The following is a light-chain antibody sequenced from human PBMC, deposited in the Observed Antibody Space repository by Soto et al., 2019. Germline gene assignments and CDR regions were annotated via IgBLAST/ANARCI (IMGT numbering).Light chain of an antibody. CDR3: QQYGSSLPGT. J-gene: IGKJ4*01. CDR2: GAS. V-gene: IGKV3-20*01. Sequence: ETVLTQSPGTLSLSPGERASLSCRASESISSSYLAWYQQKPGQAPRLLIYGASSGATGIPDRFSGSGSGTDFTLTISRLEPEDFAVYYCQQYGSSLPGTFGGGTKV. CDR1: ESISSSY.